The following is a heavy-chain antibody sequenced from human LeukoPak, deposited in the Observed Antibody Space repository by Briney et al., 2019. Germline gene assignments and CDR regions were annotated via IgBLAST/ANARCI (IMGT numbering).Heavy chain of an antibody. Sequence: PSETLSLTCTVSGGSISSYYWGWIRQPPGKGLEWIGSIYHSGSTYYNPSLKSRVTISVDTSKNQFSLKLSSVTAADTAVYYCARLLGTHINYFDPWGQGTLVTVSS. D-gene: IGHD2-21*01. CDR2: IYHSGST. CDR3: ARLLGTHINYFDP. CDR1: GGSISSYY. V-gene: IGHV4-39*01. J-gene: IGHJ5*02.